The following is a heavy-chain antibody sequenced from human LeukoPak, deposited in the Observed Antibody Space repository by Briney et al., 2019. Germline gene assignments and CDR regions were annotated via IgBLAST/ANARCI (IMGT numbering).Heavy chain of an antibody. CDR1: GYTFTGYY. D-gene: IGHD4-17*01. CDR3: ARRKLDGERPYYMDV. CDR2: INPNSGGT. J-gene: IGHJ6*03. V-gene: IGHV1-2*02. Sequence: GASVKVSCKASGYTFTGYYMHWVRQAPGQGLEWMGGINPNSGGTNYAQKFQGRVTMTRDTSISTAYMELSRLRSDDTAVYYCARRKLDGERPYYMDVWGKGTTVTVSS.